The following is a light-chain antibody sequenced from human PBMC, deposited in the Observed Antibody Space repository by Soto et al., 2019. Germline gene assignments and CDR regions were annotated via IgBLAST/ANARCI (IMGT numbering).Light chain of an antibody. CDR1: QSISSW. CDR2: KAS. CDR3: QQYNSYSRT. Sequence: DIQMTQSPYTLSASVGDRVTITCRASQSISSWLAWYQQKPGKAPKLLIYKASSLQSGVPSRFSGSGSGTEFTLTISSLQPDDFATYYCQQYNSYSRTFGQGTKMDIK. V-gene: IGKV1-5*03. J-gene: IGKJ1*01.